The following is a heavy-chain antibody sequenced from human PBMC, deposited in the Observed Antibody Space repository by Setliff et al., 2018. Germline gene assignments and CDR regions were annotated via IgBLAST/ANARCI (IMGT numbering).Heavy chain of an antibody. CDR2: IYWDDDK. CDR1: GFSLSTSGVG. CDR3: ARYYYDSSAYYPFLY. J-gene: IGHJ4*02. Sequence: SGPTLVNPPQTLTLTCTFSGFSLSTSGVGVGWIRQPPGKALEWHALIYWDDDKRYSTSLESRLTISKDTSKSQVVLTMTNMDPADTATYYCARYYYDSSAYYPFLYWGQGMLVTVSS. V-gene: IGHV2-5*02. D-gene: IGHD3-22*01.